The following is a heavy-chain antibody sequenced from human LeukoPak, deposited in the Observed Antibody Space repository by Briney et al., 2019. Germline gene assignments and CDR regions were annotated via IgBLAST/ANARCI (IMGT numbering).Heavy chain of an antibody. V-gene: IGHV4-39*07. Sequence: NPSETLSLTCTVSSGSISTSNYYWGWVRQPPGKALEWIGNIFYSGSTYYNPSLKIRVTISVDTSKNQFSLKLSSVTAADTVVYYCARVVGGYGNWFDPWGQGTLVTVSS. CDR2: IFYSGST. D-gene: IGHD5-18*01. CDR3: ARVVGGYGNWFDP. CDR1: SGSISTSNYY. J-gene: IGHJ5*02.